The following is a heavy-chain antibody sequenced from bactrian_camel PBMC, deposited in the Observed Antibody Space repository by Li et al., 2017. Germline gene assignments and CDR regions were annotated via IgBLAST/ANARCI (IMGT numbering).Heavy chain of an antibody. J-gene: IGHJ4*01. CDR3: VAGCELRYGHFDFNIGS. Sequence: VQPVESGGGSVQAGGSLRLSCVVSGYAYSDGYCLGWFRQAPGKEREGVAQMYSGESSTYYADSVKGRFTISHDNAKRTLYLQMNSLKPEDTAMYYCVAGCELRYGHFDFNIGSRGQGTQVTVS. V-gene: IGHV3S59*01. CDR1: GYAYSDGYC. D-gene: IGHD2*01. CDR2: MYSGESST.